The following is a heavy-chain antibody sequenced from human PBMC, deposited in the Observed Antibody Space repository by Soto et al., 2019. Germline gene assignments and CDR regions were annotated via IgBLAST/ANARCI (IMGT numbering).Heavy chain of an antibody. CDR3: ARYGYYDSSGYFPY. D-gene: IGHD3-22*01. CDR2: IYYSGST. CDR1: GGSVSSGSYY. Sequence: SETLSLTCTVSGGSVSSGSYYWGWIRQPPGKGLEWIGSIYYSGSTFYNPSLKSRVTISVDTSKNQFSLKLSSVTAADTAVYYCARYGYYDSSGYFPYWGQGTLVTVSS. V-gene: IGHV4-39*01. J-gene: IGHJ4*02.